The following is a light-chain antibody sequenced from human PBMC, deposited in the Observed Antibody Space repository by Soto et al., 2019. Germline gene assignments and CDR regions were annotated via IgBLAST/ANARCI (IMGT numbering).Light chain of an antibody. Sequence: EIVMTQSPAILSVSPGERATLSCRASQSVSSNLAWYQQKPGQAPRLLIYGASTRATGIPARFSGSGSVTEFTLTISSVQSEDFAVYYCQQYNNWPPYTFGQGTKLEI. CDR3: QQYNNWPPYT. J-gene: IGKJ2*01. CDR1: QSVSSN. V-gene: IGKV3-15*01. CDR2: GAS.